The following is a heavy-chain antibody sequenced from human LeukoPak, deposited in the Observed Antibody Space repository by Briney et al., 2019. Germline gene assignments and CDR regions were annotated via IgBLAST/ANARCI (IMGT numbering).Heavy chain of an antibody. V-gene: IGHV5-51*01. CDR3: ARATGYSSSWGWFDP. D-gene: IGHD6-13*01. Sequence: GESLKISCKGSGYSFTSYWIGWVRQMPGKGLEWMGIIYPGDSDTRYSPSFQGQVTISVDKSISTAYLQWSSLKASDTAMYYCARATGYSSSWGWFDPWGQGTLVTVSS. CDR2: IYPGDSDT. CDR1: GYSFTSYW. J-gene: IGHJ5*02.